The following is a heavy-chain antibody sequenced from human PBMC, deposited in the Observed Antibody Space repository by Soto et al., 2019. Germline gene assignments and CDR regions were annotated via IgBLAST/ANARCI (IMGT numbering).Heavy chain of an antibody. CDR2: ISGSGGST. V-gene: IGHV3-23*01. CDR3: AKEVVGLSMAYYYYYGMDV. Sequence: GGSLRLSCAASGFTFSSYAMSWFRQAPWKGLEWVSAISGSGGSTYYADSVKGRFTIYRDNSKNTLYLQMNSLRAEDTAVYYCAKEVVGLSMAYYYYYGMDVWGQGTKVSVSS. D-gene: IGHD2-21*01. CDR1: GFTFSSYA. J-gene: IGHJ6*02.